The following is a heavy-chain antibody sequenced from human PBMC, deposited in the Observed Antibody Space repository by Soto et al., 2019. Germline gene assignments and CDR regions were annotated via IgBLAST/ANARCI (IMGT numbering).Heavy chain of an antibody. CDR3: ARDVEMATIFGTHYYYGMDV. Sequence: ASVKVSCKASGYTFTSYGISWVRQAPGQGLEWMGWISAYNGNTNYAQKLQGRVTMTTDTSTSTAYMELRSLRSDDTAVYYCARDVEMATIFGTHYYYGMDVWGQGTTVTVSS. CDR1: GYTFTSYG. J-gene: IGHJ6*02. V-gene: IGHV1-18*01. CDR2: ISAYNGNT. D-gene: IGHD5-12*01.